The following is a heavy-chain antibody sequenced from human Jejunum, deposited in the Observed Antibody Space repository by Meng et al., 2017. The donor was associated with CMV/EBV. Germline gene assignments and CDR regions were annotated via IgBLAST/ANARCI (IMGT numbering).Heavy chain of an antibody. V-gene: IGHV3-21*01. D-gene: IGHD2-15*01. CDR1: GFTLSTYS. CDR2: ISDTSSFI. Sequence: GFTLSTYSVSWVRQAPGKALEWVSSISDTSSFIYYEDSVKGRFTISRDNAKNSLYLQMNSLRAEDTALYYCARGTCTSSSCPLFDYWGQGTLVTVSS. CDR3: ARGTCTSSSCPLFDY. J-gene: IGHJ4*02.